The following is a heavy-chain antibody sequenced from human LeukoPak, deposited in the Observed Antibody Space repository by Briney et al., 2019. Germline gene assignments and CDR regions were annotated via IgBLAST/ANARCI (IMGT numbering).Heavy chain of an antibody. Sequence: SVTVSCKASGGTFSSYATSWVRQAPGQGLEWMGGIIPIFGTANYAQKFQGRVTITADKSTSTAYMELSSLRSEDTAVYYCVKGPYSSSWYGPLYGMDVWGKGTTVTVSS. V-gene: IGHV1-69*06. CDR2: IIPIFGTA. J-gene: IGHJ6*04. CDR3: VKGPYSSSWYGPLYGMDV. D-gene: IGHD6-13*01. CDR1: GGTFSSYA.